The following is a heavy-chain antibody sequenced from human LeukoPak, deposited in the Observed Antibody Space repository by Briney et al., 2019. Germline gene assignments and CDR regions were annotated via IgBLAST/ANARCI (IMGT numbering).Heavy chain of an antibody. D-gene: IGHD4-17*01. CDR1: GGSINNYY. V-gene: IGHV4-59*01. J-gene: IGHJ4*02. CDR2: IYYRGST. CDR3: ARGGDYGDLRYFDY. Sequence: PSETLSLSCTVSGGSINNYYWSWIRQPPGKGLEWIGYIYYRGSTNYNPSLKSRVTFSVDTSKNQFSLKLNSVTAADTAVYYCARGGDYGDLRYFDYWGQGTLVTVSS.